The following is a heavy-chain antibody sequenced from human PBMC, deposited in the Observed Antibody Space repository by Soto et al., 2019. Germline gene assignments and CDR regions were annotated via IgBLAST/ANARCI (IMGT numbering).Heavy chain of an antibody. J-gene: IGHJ4*02. CDR2: IYYSGST. V-gene: IGHV4-59*08. D-gene: IGHD3-10*01. CDR3: ARHYGSGSYYTFDY. CDR1: GGSISSYY. Sequence: SETLSLTCTVSGGSISSYYWSWIRQPPGKGLEWIGYIYYSGSTNYNPSLKSRVTISVDTSKNQFSLKLSSVTAADTAVYYCARHYGSGSYYTFDYWGQGTLVTVSS.